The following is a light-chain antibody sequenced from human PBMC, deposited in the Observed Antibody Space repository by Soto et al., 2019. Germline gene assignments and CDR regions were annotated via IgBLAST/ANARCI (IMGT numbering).Light chain of an antibody. J-gene: IGLJ1*01. Sequence: QSALTQPASVSGSPGQSITISCTGTSSDVGGYNYDSWYQQHPGKAPKLMIYEVSNRPSGVSNRFSGSKSGNTASLTISGLQAEDEADYYCSSYTSSSTYVFGTGTKLTV. V-gene: IGLV2-14*01. CDR1: SSDVGGYNY. CDR2: EVS. CDR3: SSYTSSSTYV.